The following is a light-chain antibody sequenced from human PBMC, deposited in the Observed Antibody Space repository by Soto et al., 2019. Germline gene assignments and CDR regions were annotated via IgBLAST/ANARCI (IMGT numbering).Light chain of an antibody. Sequence: EIVMTQSPATLSVSPGERATLSCRASQSVGSNLAWYQQKPGQAPRLLIYGASTRATGIPARFSCSGSGTEFTLTISSLQSEDFAIYFCQPYNNWPPDRTFGQGTNVEIK. J-gene: IGKJ1*01. CDR2: GAS. CDR3: QPYNNWPPDRT. CDR1: QSVGSN. V-gene: IGKV3-15*01.